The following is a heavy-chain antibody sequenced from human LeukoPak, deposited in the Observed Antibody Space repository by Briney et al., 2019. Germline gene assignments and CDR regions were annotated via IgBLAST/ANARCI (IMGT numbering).Heavy chain of an antibody. Sequence: ASVKVSCKASGYTFTGYYMHWVRQAPGQGREWMGWINPNSGDTNYAQKFQGRVTMTRDTSISTAYMELSRLRSDDTAVYYCARVRYRLAETYIDYWGQGTLVTVSS. CDR1: GYTFTGYY. CDR3: ARVRYRLAETYIDY. V-gene: IGHV1-2*02. D-gene: IGHD3-16*01. J-gene: IGHJ4*02. CDR2: INPNSGDT.